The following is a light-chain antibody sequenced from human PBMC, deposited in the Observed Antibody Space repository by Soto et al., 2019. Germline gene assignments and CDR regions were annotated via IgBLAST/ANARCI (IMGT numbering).Light chain of an antibody. V-gene: IGKV3-20*01. Sequence: SVLTQSPGTLSLSPGERATLSCRASQSVSNSYLAWYQQKPGQAPRLLIFGASRRATGIPDRFSGSGSGTDVTLTISRLEPEDFAVYYCQRYGDSPRWAFGQGTKVEIK. CDR1: QSVSNSY. CDR3: QRYGDSPRWA. CDR2: GAS. J-gene: IGKJ1*01.